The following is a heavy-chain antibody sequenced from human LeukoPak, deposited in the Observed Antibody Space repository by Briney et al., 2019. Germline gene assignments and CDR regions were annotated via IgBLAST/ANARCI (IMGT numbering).Heavy chain of an antibody. J-gene: IGHJ1*01. V-gene: IGHV3-21*01. D-gene: IGHD6-13*01. CDR3: AKVEQQLRYFQH. CDR2: ISSSSSYI. CDR1: GFTFSSYS. Sequence: GGSLRLPCAASGFTFSSYSMNWVRQAPGKGLEWVSSISSSSSYIYYADSVKGRFTISRDNAKNSLYLQMNSLRAEDTAVYYCAKVEQQLRYFQHWGQGTLVTVSS.